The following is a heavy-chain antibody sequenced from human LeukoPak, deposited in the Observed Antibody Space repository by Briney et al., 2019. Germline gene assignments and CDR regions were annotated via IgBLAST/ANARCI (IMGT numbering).Heavy chain of an antibody. CDR3: ARDGFGESSFDY. J-gene: IGHJ4*02. CDR1: GYTFSVYG. CDR2: MNPNSGNT. V-gene: IGHV1-8*02. Sequence: ASAKVSCKASGYTFSVYGASWVRQAPGQGLEWMGWMNPNSGNTGYAQKFQGRVTMTRNTSISTAYMELSSLRSEDTAVYYCARDGFGESSFDYWGQGTLVTVSS. D-gene: IGHD3-10*01.